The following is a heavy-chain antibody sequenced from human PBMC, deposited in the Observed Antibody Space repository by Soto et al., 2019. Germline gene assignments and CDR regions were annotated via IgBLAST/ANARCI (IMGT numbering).Heavy chain of an antibody. D-gene: IGHD3-22*01. V-gene: IGHV4-34*01. CDR1: GGSLSGYY. J-gene: IGHJ4*02. CDR3: AREWPGSRGYFDY. CDR2: IKHRGST. Sequence: QVQLQQWGAGLLKPSETLSLTCAVYGGSLSGYYWSWIRQPPGKGLEWIGEIKHRGSTNYNPSLKSLVPISVDTSKNQFSLKLSSVTAADTAVYYCAREWPGSRGYFDYWGQGTLVTVSS.